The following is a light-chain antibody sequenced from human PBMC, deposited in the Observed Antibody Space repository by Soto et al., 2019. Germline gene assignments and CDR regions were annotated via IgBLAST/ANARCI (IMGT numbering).Light chain of an antibody. V-gene: IGKV3-20*01. Sequence: EFVLTQSPGTLSLSPGERATLSCRASQSVSSSYLAWYQQKPGQAPRLLIYGASSRATGIPDRFSGSGSGTDFTLTISRLEPEDFAVYYCQQYGSRFTFGPGTKVDIK. CDR3: QQYGSRFT. CDR2: GAS. J-gene: IGKJ3*01. CDR1: QSVSSSY.